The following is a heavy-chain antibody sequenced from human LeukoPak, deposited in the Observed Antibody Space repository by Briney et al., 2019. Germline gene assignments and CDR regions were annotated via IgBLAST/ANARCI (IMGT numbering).Heavy chain of an antibody. CDR2: INHSGST. J-gene: IGHJ4*02. Sequence: SETLSLTCAVYGGSFSGYYWSWIRQPPGKGLEWIGEINHSGSTNYNPSLKSRVTISVDTSKNQFSLKLSSVTAADTAVYYRAGGIVGATAVDYWGQGTLVTVSS. CDR3: AGGIVGATAVDY. V-gene: IGHV4-34*01. CDR1: GGSFSGYY. D-gene: IGHD1-26*01.